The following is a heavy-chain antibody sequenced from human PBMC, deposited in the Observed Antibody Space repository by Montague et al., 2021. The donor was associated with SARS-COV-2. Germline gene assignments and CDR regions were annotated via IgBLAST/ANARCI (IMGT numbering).Heavy chain of an antibody. V-gene: IGHV3-48*03. D-gene: IGHD3-22*01. J-gene: IGHJ2*01. CDR2: ISSSGSTI. Sequence: SLRLSCAASGFTFSSYEMNWVRQAPGKGLEWVSYISSSGSTIYYADSVKGRFTISRDNAKNSLYLQMNSLRAEDTAVYHCARDRSYYDSSDFDLWGRGTLVTVSS. CDR1: GFTFSSYE. CDR3: ARDRSYYDSSDFDL.